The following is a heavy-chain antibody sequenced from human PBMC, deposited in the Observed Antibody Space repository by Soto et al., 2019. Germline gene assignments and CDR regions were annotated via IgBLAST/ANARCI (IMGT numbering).Heavy chain of an antibody. CDR2: INHSGST. CDR3: ARGCYYGSGSYYYYGMDV. D-gene: IGHD3-10*01. Sequence: PSETLSLTCAVYGGSFSGYYWTWIRQPPGKGLEWIGEINHSGSTNYNPSLKSRVTISVDTSKNQFSLKLSSVTAADTAVYYCARGCYYGSGSYYYYGMDVWGQGTTVTVSS. V-gene: IGHV4-34*01. CDR1: GGSFSGYY. J-gene: IGHJ6*02.